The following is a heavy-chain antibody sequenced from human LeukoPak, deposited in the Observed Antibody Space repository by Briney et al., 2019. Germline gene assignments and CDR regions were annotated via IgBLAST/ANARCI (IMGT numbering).Heavy chain of an antibody. J-gene: IGHJ4*02. CDR2: ISGSGGST. Sequence: PGGYLRLSCAASGFTFSSYAMSWVRQAPGKGLEWVSAISGSGGSTYYADSVKGRFTISRDNSKNTLYLQMNSLRAEDTAVYYCAKASVVITSNFDYWGQGTLVTVSS. V-gene: IGHV3-23*01. CDR1: GFTFSSYA. CDR3: AKASVVITSNFDY. D-gene: IGHD3-22*01.